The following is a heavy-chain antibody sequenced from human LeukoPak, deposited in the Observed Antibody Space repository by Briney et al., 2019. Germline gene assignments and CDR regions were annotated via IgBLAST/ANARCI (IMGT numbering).Heavy chain of an antibody. CDR3: ARSVGYYDILTAYYTLYYFDY. J-gene: IGHJ4*02. CDR2: IFPGDSDT. D-gene: IGHD3-9*01. V-gene: IGHV5-51*01. CDR1: GYSFTSYW. Sequence: GESLKISCKGSGYSFTSYWIGWVRQMAGKGLEWMGIIFPGDSDTKYSPSFQGQVTISADKSINTAYLQWSSLKASDTAMYYCARSVGYYDILTAYYTLYYFDYWGQGTLVTVSS.